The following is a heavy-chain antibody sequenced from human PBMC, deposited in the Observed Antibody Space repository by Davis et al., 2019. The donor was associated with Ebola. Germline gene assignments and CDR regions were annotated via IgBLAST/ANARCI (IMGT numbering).Heavy chain of an antibody. CDR3: ARGVGSRYCGGDCYFFDY. CDR1: GGSISSYY. V-gene: IGHV4-59*12. J-gene: IGHJ4*02. CDR2: IYYSGST. Sequence: PSETLSLTCTVSGGSISSYYWSWIRQPPGKGLEWIGYIYYSGSTNYNPSLKSRVTISVDTSKNQFSLKLSSVTAADTAVYYCARGVGSRYCGGDCYFFDYWGQGTLVTVSS. D-gene: IGHD2-21*02.